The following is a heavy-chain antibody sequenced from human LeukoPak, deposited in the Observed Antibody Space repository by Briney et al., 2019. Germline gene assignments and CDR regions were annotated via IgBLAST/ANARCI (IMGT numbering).Heavy chain of an antibody. D-gene: IGHD3-10*01. CDR2: INPSGGST. J-gene: IGHJ4*02. V-gene: IGHV1-46*01. Sequence: ASVKVSCKASGYTFTSYYMHWVRQAPGQGLEWMGIINPSGGSTSYAQKFQGRVTMTRDTSTSTVYMELSSLRSEDTAVYYCARASRVSHYGSGITNYWGQGTLVTVSS. CDR1: GYTFTSYY. CDR3: ARASRVSHYGSGITNY.